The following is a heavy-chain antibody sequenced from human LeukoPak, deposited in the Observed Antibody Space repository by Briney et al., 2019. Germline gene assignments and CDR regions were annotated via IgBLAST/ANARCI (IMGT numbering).Heavy chain of an antibody. J-gene: IGHJ1*01. Sequence: SETLSLTCTVSGGSISSYYWSWIRQPPGKGLEGIGYIYYSGSSNYNPSLKSLVTMSVDTSKSPFSLQLNSVTAADTAVYYCARGSPTQYCSGGSCYSGYFQHWGQGTLVTVSS. CDR1: GGSISSYY. CDR3: ARGSPTQYCSGGSCYSGYFQH. V-gene: IGHV4-59*01. D-gene: IGHD2-15*01. CDR2: IYYSGSS.